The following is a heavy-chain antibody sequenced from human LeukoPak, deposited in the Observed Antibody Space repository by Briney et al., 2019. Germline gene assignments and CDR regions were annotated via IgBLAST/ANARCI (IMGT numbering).Heavy chain of an antibody. D-gene: IGHD6-19*01. CDR3: ARERSGWYERWLDY. J-gene: IGHJ4*02. CDR1: GFTFSSYT. V-gene: IGHV3-7*01. CDR2: IKQDGSEK. Sequence: GGSLRLSCAASGFTFSSYTMNWVRQAPGKGPEWVANIKQDGSEKNYEDSVKGRFTISRDNAKNSLYLQMNNLRAEDTAVYYCARERSGWYERWLDYWGQGTLVTVSS.